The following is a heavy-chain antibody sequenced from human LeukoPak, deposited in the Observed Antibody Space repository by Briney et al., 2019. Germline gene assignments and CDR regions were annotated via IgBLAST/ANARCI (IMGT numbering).Heavy chain of an antibody. CDR2: ISSSSSYI. Sequence: GGSLRLSCAASGFTSSSYSMNWVRHAPGKGLEWVSSISSSSSYIYYADSVKGRFTSSRDNAKNSLYLQMNSLRAEDTAVYYCARVEEANRPGRRFGGSPDVWSQGTTVTVSS. CDR1: GFTSSSYS. V-gene: IGHV3-21*01. CDR3: ARVEEANRPGRRFGGSPDV. J-gene: IGHJ6*02. D-gene: IGHD3-10*01.